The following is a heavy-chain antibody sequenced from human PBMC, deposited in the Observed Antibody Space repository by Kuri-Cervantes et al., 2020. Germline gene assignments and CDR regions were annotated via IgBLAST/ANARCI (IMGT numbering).Heavy chain of an antibody. CDR1: GFTFGDYA. CDR3: VREWVMIYGHFGY. J-gene: IGHJ4*02. CDR2: ISSTGNDV. V-gene: IGHV3-21*03. Sequence: GGSLRLSCTASGFTFGDYAVSWVRRAPGKGLEWVSSISSTGNDVDYGDSVRGRFTISRDNAKETLYLQMHSLRGEDTAVYYCVREWVMIYGHFGYWGPGTLVTVSS. D-gene: IGHD2-21*01.